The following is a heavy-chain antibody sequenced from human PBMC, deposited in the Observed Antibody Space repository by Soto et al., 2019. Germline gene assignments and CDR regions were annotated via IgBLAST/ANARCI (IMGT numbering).Heavy chain of an antibody. Sequence: EVQLLESGGGLVQPGGSLRLSCAASGFTFSSYGMTWVRQAPGKGLEWVSAISGSGSSIYNADSVKGRFTISRDNSKNTLYVQMNSLRAEDTALYYCAKASCSSTSCYFPQFDPWGQGTLVTVSS. CDR2: ISGSGSSI. J-gene: IGHJ5*02. D-gene: IGHD2-2*01. V-gene: IGHV3-23*01. CDR3: AKASCSSTSCYFPQFDP. CDR1: GFTFSSYG.